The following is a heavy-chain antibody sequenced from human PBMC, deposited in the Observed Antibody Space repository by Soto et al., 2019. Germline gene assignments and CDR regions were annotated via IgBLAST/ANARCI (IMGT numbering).Heavy chain of an antibody. D-gene: IGHD5-18*01. CDR2: INHLTTT. CDR3: ARGYDTALAPIF. CDR1: GGSFSSYH. V-gene: IGHV4-34*01. Sequence: LETLSLTVAVYGGSFSSYHWGWIRQTPGKGLEWIGEINHLTTTNYNPSLKSRVIISLDTPKNQFSLKLSSVTAADTAVYYCARGYDTALAPIFWGQGILVTVSS. J-gene: IGHJ4*02.